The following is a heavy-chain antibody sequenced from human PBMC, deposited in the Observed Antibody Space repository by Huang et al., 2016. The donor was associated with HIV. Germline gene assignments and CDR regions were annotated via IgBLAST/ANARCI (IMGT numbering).Heavy chain of an antibody. J-gene: IGHJ2*01. Sequence: QVQLQESGPGLVKPSETLSLICTVSGGSISSHYWSWIRQSPGKGLEWIGSIYYSGSTNYNPSLKNRVTTAVDTSKNHFSLRLTSVSAADTAVYYCAREGLYYYDGSGGYFDIWGRGTLVTVSS. CDR3: AREGLYYYDGSGGYFDI. D-gene: IGHD3-22*01. CDR2: IYYSGST. V-gene: IGHV4-59*11. CDR1: GGSISSHY.